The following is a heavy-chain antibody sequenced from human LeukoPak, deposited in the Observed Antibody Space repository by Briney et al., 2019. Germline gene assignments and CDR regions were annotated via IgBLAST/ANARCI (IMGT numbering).Heavy chain of an antibody. V-gene: IGHV3-30*02. D-gene: IGHD6-6*01. CDR1: GFTFSSYG. J-gene: IGHJ4*02. CDR3: AKDRRYSSSSPLDY. Sequence: GGSLRLSCAASGFTFSSYGMHWVRQAPGKGLEWVAFIRYDGSNKYYADSVKGRFTISRDNSKNTLYLQMNSLRAEDTAVYYCAKDRRYSSSSPLDYWGQGTLVTVSS. CDR2: IRYDGSNK.